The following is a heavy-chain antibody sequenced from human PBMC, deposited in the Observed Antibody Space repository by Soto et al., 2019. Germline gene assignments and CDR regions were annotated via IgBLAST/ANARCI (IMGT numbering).Heavy chain of an antibody. CDR2: IYSGGST. CDR3: ARHGYNYGGGYFDY. V-gene: IGHV3-66*04. Sequence: EVQLVESGGGLVQPGGSLRLSCAASGVTVSSNYMSWVRQAPGKGLEWASVIYSGGSTYYADSVKGRFTISRDNSKNTLYLQMHSLRAEDTAVYYCARHGYNYGGGYFDYWGQGTLVTVSS. D-gene: IGHD5-18*01. J-gene: IGHJ4*02. CDR1: GVTVSSNY.